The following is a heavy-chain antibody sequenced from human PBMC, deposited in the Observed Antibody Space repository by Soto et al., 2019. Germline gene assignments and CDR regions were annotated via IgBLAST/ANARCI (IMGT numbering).Heavy chain of an antibody. CDR3: ARSAMVRGDYGMDV. CDR2: IDWDDDK. J-gene: IGHJ6*02. D-gene: IGHD3-10*01. Sequence: SGPTLGNPTQTLTLTCTFSGFSLSTNGMCVSWIRQPPGKALEWLALIDWDDDKYYSTSLKTRLTISKDTSKNQVVLTMTNMDPVDTATYYCARSAMVRGDYGMDVWGQGTTVTVSS. V-gene: IGHV2-70*01. CDR1: GFSLSTNGMC.